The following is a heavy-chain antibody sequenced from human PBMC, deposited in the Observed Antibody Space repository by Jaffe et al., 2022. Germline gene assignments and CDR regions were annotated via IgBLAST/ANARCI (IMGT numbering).Heavy chain of an antibody. Sequence: QVQLQESGPGLVKPSETLSLTCTVSGGSISSYYWSWIRQPPGKGLEWIGYIYYSGSTNYNPSLKSRVTISVDTSKNQFSLKLSSVTAADTAVYYCARVSAAGVDVWGKGTTVTVSS. CDR3: ARVSAAGVDV. J-gene: IGHJ6*04. D-gene: IGHD6-13*01. CDR1: GGSISSYY. V-gene: IGHV4-59*01. CDR2: IYYSGST.